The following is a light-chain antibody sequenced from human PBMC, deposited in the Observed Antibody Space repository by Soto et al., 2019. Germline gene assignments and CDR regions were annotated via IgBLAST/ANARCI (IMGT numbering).Light chain of an antibody. J-gene: IGKJ1*01. V-gene: IGKV3-20*01. CDR2: GAS. CDR3: QQYGSSPQET. Sequence: EIVLTQSPGTLSLSPGERATLSCRASQSVSSSYLAWYQQKPGQAPRLLIYGASSRATGIPDRFSGSGSGTDFTITISRVEPEDFAVNYCQQYGSSPQETFGQGIKVEIK. CDR1: QSVSSSY.